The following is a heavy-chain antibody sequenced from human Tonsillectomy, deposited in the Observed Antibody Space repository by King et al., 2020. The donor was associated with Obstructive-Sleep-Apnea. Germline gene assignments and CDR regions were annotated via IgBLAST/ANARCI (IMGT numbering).Heavy chain of an antibody. CDR2: INHSGST. D-gene: IGHD2-15*01. CDR3: ARAAPLVYCSGGSCYYYYGMDV. V-gene: IGHV4-34*01. CDR1: GGSFSGYY. Sequence: VQLQQWGAGLLKPSETLSLTCAVYGGSFSGYYWSWIRQPPGKGLEWIGEINHSGSTNYNPSLKSRVTISVDTSKNQFSLKLSSVTAADTAVYYCARAAPLVYCSGGSCYYYYGMDVWGQGTTVTVSS. J-gene: IGHJ6*02.